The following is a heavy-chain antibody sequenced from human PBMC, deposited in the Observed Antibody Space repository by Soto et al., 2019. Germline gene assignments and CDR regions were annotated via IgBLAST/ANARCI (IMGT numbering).Heavy chain of an antibody. CDR1: GGSISSRSYY. CDR3: ANTVTVYLYFHH. J-gene: IGHJ1*01. Sequence: PSETLSLTCTVSGGSISSRSYYWGWIRQPPGKGLEWIGGIYYSGSTYYNPSLKSRVTISVDTSKNQFSLKLSSVTAADTAVYYCANTVTVYLYFHHWGQGTLVTVSS. D-gene: IGHD4-17*01. CDR2: IYYSGST. V-gene: IGHV4-39*01.